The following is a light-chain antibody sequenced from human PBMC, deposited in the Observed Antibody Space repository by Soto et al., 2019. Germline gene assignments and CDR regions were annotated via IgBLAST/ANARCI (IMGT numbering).Light chain of an antibody. CDR1: QTIKSY. J-gene: IGKJ2*01. CDR3: QQCYTTPYT. CDR2: GAS. Sequence: DIQMTQSPSSLSASVGDRVTISCRASQTIKSYLNWYQHKPGKAPHLLISGASSLQGGLPSRFSGSASGPEFTLTISSLQPEDIATYYCQQCYTTPYTFGQGTKLDLK. V-gene: IGKV1-39*01.